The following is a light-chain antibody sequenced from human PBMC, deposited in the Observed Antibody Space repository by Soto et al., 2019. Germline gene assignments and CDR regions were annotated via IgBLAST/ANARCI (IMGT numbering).Light chain of an antibody. V-gene: IGKV1-9*01. CDR2: AAS. J-gene: IGKJ5*01. Sequence: IQLTQSPSSLSASVGDRVTITCRASQGIRNYLAWYQQKPGKAPNLLIFAASTLHAGVPSRFSGSGSGSEFNFTITGLQPDDFATYFCQQYNTYSTFGQGTRLEIK. CDR3: QQYNTYST. CDR1: QGIRNY.